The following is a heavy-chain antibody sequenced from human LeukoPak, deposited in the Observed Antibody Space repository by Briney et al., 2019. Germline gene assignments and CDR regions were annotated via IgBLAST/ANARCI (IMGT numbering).Heavy chain of an antibody. CDR3: ARDHQSNYYDSSDYYPQFDY. J-gene: IGHJ4*02. D-gene: IGHD3-22*01. CDR2: INPSGGST. V-gene: IGHV1-46*01. Sequence: ASVKVSCKASGYTFTSYYMHWVRQAPGQGLEWMGIINPSGGSTSYAQKFQGRVTMTRDMSTSTVYMELSSLRSEDTAVYYCARDHQSNYYDSSDYYPQFDYWGQGTLVTVSS. CDR1: GYTFTSYY.